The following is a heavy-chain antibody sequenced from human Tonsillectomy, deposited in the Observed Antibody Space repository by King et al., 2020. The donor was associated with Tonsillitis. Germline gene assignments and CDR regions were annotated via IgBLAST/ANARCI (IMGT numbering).Heavy chain of an antibody. CDR1: GFSLSNFY. Sequence: VQLVESGGGLVQPGGSLRLSCAASGFSLSNFYMTWVRQAPGKGLEWVANVRQDGREQFYVDSVKGRFTIYRDNTKNSVYLQMNRLRVEDTAMYYCAREGVVGGKDDAGDIWGQGTVVTVSS. J-gene: IGHJ3*02. V-gene: IGHV3-7*03. CDR2: VRQDGREQ. D-gene: IGHD1-26*01. CDR3: AREGVVGGKDDAGDI.